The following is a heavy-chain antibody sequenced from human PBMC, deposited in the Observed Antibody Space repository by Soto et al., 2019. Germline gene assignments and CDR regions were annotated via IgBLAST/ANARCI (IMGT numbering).Heavy chain of an antibody. CDR2: LNPNSHDT. CDR1: GYHFTSSF. Sequence: QVQLVQSGAEVKEPGASVRLSCKTSGYHFTSSFIHWVRQGPGLGLEWMGTLNPNSHDTIYAQKFLGRVTMTKDMSSGTAYMELTSLRFDDTATYYCARCIAHCKEGTCSAWGRGTVVTVSS. CDR3: ARCIAHCKEGTCSA. V-gene: IGHV1-46*01. D-gene: IGHD6-13*01. J-gene: IGHJ4*02.